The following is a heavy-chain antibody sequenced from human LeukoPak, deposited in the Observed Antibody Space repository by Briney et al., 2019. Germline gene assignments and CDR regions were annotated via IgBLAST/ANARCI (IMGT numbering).Heavy chain of an antibody. D-gene: IGHD5-18*01. J-gene: IGHJ5*02. CDR1: GFTFSSYS. CDR2: ISSSSYI. CDR3: ARLEGGYSYGLSWFDP. V-gene: IGHV3-21*01. Sequence: GGSLRLSCAASGFTFSSYSMNWVRQAPGKGLEWVSSISSSSYIYYADSVKGRFTISRDNAKNSLYLQMNSLRAEDTAVYYRARLEGGYSYGLSWFDPWGQGTLVTVSS.